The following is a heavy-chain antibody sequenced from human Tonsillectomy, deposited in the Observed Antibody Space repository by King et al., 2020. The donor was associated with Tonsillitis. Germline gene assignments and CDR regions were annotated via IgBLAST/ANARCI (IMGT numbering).Heavy chain of an antibody. V-gene: IGHV4-59*01. CDR3: ARDLVLSGSYYGFDY. D-gene: IGHD1-26*01. J-gene: IGHJ4*02. CDR2: IYHSGST. Sequence: QVQLQESGPGLVKPSETLSLTCTVSGGSISSNSWSWIRQPPGKGLEWIGHIYHSGSTNYNPSLKSRVTMSVDPSKNQFSLKLSSVTAAYTAVYYCARDLVLSGSYYGFDYWGQGTLVTVSS. CDR1: GGSISSNS.